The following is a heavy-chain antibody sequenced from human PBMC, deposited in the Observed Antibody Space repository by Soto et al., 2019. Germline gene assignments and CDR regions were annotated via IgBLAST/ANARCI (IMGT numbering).Heavy chain of an antibody. J-gene: IGHJ6*02. V-gene: IGHV5-51*01. Sequence: GESLKISCKGSGYSFTSYWIGWVRQMPGKGLEWMGIIYPGDSDTRYSPSFQGQVTISADKSISTAYLQWSSLKASDTAMYYCARFGVVTADYYYYYGMDVWGQGTTVTVSS. CDR2: IYPGDSDT. D-gene: IGHD3-3*01. CDR3: ARFGVVTADYYYYYGMDV. CDR1: GYSFTSYW.